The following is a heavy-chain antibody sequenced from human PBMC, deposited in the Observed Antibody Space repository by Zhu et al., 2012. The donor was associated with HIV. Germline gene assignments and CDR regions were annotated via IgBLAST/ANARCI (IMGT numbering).Heavy chain of an antibody. Sequence: QVQLQESGPGLVKPSETLSLTCNVSGYIINSAYYWGWIRQPPGKGLEWIAIVWHGGTTYFHSSLESRATISIDAAKNHFSLNLNSVTAADSAMYYCTIAMLRGIVDYWGQGXPGHRLL. D-gene: IGHD3-10*01. CDR3: TIAMLRGIVDY. V-gene: IGHV4-38-2*02. J-gene: IGHJ4*02. CDR2: VWHGGTT. CDR1: GYIINSAYY.